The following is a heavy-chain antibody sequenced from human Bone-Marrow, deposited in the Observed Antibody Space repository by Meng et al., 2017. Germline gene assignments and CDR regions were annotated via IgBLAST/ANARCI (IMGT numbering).Heavy chain of an antibody. J-gene: IGHJ4*02. CDR1: GYNFPDYY. V-gene: IGHV1-2*06. Sequence: ASVKVSCKPSGYNFPDYYVHWVRQAPGQRLEWMGRIDPKRGDTHYAQKFQGRVTMTGDTSISTAYMELSGLTSDDTAMYYCARDEDISAAGKLFGDYWGQGTLVTVSS. D-gene: IGHD6-13*01. CDR2: IDPKRGDT. CDR3: ARDEDISAAGKLFGDY.